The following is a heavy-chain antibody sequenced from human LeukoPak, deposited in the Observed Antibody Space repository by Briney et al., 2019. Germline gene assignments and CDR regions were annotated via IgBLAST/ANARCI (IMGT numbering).Heavy chain of an antibody. D-gene: IGHD3-22*01. J-gene: IGHJ4*02. CDR2: MNPNSGST. CDR1: GYTFTNYD. Sequence: ASVKVSCKASGYTFTNYDINWVRQATGQGLEWLGWMNPNSGSTGYAQNFQGRITMTRNTSITTAYMELSSLRSDDTAVYYCAREDSSGYYPDYFDYWGQGTLVTVSS. V-gene: IGHV1-8*01. CDR3: AREDSSGYYPDYFDY.